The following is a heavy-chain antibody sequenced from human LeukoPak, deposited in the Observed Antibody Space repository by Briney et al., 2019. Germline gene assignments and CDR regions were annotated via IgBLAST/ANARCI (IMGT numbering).Heavy chain of an antibody. J-gene: IGHJ4*02. Sequence: PSETLSLTCTVSGGSISSGSYYWSWIRQPAGKGLEWIGRIYTSGSTNYNSSLKSRVTISVDTSKNQFSLKLSSVTAAGTAVYYCARARSYYGSGSSNFDYWGQGTLVTVSS. CDR3: ARARSYYGSGSSNFDY. D-gene: IGHD3-10*01. V-gene: IGHV4-61*02. CDR1: GGSISSGSYY. CDR2: IYTSGST.